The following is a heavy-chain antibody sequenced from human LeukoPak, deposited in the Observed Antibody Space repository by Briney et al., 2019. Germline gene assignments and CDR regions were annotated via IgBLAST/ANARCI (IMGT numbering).Heavy chain of an antibody. CDR2: ISAYNGNT. Sequence: ASVKVSCKASGYTFTSYGISWVRQAPGQGLEWMGWISAYNGNTNYAQKLQGRVTMTTDTSTSTAHMELRSLRSDDTAVYYCAREVSYDFWSGYRNYYYGMDVWGQGTTVTVSS. CDR3: AREVSYDFWSGYRNYYYGMDV. D-gene: IGHD3-3*01. CDR1: GYTFTSYG. J-gene: IGHJ6*02. V-gene: IGHV1-18*01.